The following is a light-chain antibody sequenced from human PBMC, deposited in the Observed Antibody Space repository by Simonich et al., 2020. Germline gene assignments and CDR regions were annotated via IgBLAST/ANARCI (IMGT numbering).Light chain of an antibody. J-gene: IGKJ2*01. CDR1: QGLLHRDGTTY. CDR3: MQSIQLPPYT. Sequence: DIVMTQTPLSLSVTPGQPASISCKSSQGLLHRDGTTYLYWYLQKPGQSPQLLIYEGSNRVSVVPDRCSGSGSGTDFTLKISRVEAEDVGVYYCMQSIQLPPYTFGQGTKLEIK. CDR2: EGS. V-gene: IGKV2D-29*02.